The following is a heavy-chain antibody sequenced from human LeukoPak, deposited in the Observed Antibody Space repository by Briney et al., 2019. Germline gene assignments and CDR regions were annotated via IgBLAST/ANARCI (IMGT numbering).Heavy chain of an antibody. CDR2: INHSGRT. CDR3: ASQLSGYSYGYLDY. Sequence: SETLSLTCAVYGGSFSGYYWSWIRQPPGKGLEWIGEINHSGRTNYNPSLKSRVTISVDTSKNQFSLKLSSVTAADTAVYYCASQLSGYSYGYLDYWGQGTLVTVSS. V-gene: IGHV4-34*01. D-gene: IGHD5-18*01. J-gene: IGHJ4*02. CDR1: GGSFSGYY.